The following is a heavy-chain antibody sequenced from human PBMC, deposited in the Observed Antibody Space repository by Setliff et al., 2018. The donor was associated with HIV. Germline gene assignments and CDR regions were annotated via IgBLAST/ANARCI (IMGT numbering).Heavy chain of an antibody. J-gene: IGHJ6*02. CDR2: VNPNSGDA. D-gene: IGHD3-10*01. CDR1: GYTFTGHY. CDR3: SRSGVPPYYYYGMDV. V-gene: IGHV1-2*02. Sequence: ASVKVSCKASGYTFTGHYLHWVRQAPGQGLEWLGWVNPNSGDAIYAQKFQGRVTMTTDTSTTTSFLELRSLKADDTAVYYCSRSGVPPYYYYGMDVWGQGTTVTVSS.